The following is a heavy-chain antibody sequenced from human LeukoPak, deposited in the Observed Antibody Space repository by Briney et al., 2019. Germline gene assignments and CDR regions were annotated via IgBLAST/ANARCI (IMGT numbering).Heavy chain of an antibody. CDR2: ISGSGGST. J-gene: IGHJ4*02. V-gene: IGHV3-23*01. D-gene: IGHD3-3*01. CDR3: AKDRESAYYDFWSGYSLDY. Sequence: GGSLRLSCAASGFTFSSYAMSWVRQAPGKGLEWVSAISGSGGSTYYADSVKGRFTISRDNSKNTLYLQMNSLRAEDTAVYYCAKDRESAYYDFWSGYSLDYWGQGTLVTVSS. CDR1: GFTFSSYA.